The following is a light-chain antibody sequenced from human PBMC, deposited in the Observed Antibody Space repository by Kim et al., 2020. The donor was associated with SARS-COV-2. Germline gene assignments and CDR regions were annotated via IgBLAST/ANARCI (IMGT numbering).Light chain of an antibody. CDR1: QDIRKY. Sequence: DIQMTQSPSSLSASVGDRVTITCQASQDIRKYLNWYQHKPGKAPKLLIYDVSNLETGVPSRFSGSGSGRDFTFTISGLQAEDFATYYCQQHEELFTVGPGTIVDIK. J-gene: IGKJ3*01. CDR2: DVS. V-gene: IGKV1-33*01. CDR3: QQHEELFT.